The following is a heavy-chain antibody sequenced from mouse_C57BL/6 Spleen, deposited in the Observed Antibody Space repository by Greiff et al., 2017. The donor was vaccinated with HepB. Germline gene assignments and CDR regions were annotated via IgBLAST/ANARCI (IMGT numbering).Heavy chain of an antibody. J-gene: IGHJ2*01. CDR2: IDPSDSYT. D-gene: IGHD2-10*02. CDR1: GYTFTSYW. CDR3: ARTEGYGNLDY. Sequence: QVQLQQPGAELVMPGASVKLSCKASGYTFTSYWMHWVKQRPGQGLEWIGEIDPSDSYTNYNQKFKGKSTLTVDKSSITAYMQLSSLTSEDSAVYYCARTEGYGNLDYWGQGTTLTVSS. V-gene: IGHV1-69*01.